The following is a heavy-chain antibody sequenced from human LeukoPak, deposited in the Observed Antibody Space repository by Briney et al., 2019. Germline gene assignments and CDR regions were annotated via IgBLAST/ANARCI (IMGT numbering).Heavy chain of an antibody. CDR2: INDSGGNT. CDR3: AKTSAGIRGGYFDY. V-gene: IGHV3-23*01. J-gene: IGHJ4*02. CDR1: GFTFSSYA. D-gene: IGHD3-10*01. Sequence: GGSLRLSCAASGFTFSSYAMSWVRQAPGKGLEWVSLINDSGGNTCYADSVKGRFTISRDNSKNTLFLQMSSLRAEDTAVYYCAKTSAGIRGGYFDYWGQGTLVTVSS.